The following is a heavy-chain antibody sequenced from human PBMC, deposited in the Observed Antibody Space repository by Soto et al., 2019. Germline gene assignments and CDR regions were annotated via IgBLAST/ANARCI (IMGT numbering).Heavy chain of an antibody. Sequence: PSETLSLTCTVSGGSISSSGYYWGWIRRPPGKGLEWIGSIYYSGSTYYNPSLKSRVTISVDTSKNQFSLKLSSVTAADTAVYYCARHRVAATGFWFDPWGQGTLVTVSS. CDR1: GGSISSSGYY. CDR2: IYYSGST. V-gene: IGHV4-39*01. CDR3: ARHRVAATGFWFDP. J-gene: IGHJ5*02. D-gene: IGHD2-15*01.